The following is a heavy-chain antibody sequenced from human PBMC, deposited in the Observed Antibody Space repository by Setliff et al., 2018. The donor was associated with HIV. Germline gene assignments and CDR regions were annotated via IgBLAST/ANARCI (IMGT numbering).Heavy chain of an antibody. V-gene: IGHV4-4*07. D-gene: IGHD7-27*01. CDR1: GGSISGYY. CDR3: ARDLPELTGRSFDP. Sequence: PSETQSLTCIVSGGSISGYYWSWIRQPAEKGLEWIGRIYSSGSINYNPSLKSRVTMSVDTSKNQFSLKLTSVTAADTAVYYCARDLPELTGRSFDPWGQGMLVTVSS. CDR2: IYSSGSI. J-gene: IGHJ5*02.